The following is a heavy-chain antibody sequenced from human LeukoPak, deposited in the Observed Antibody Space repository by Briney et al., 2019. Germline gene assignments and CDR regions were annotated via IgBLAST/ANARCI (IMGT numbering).Heavy chain of an antibody. J-gene: IGHJ4*02. V-gene: IGHV1-8*01. CDR3: ARSRDILTGYYYY. CDR2: MNPNSGNT. Sequence: GASVEVSCKASGYTFTSYDINWVRQATGQGLEWMGWMNPNSGNTGYAQKFQGRVTMTRNTSISTAYMELSSLRSEDTAVYYCARSRDILTGYYYYWGQGTLVTVSS. D-gene: IGHD3-9*01. CDR1: GYTFTSYD.